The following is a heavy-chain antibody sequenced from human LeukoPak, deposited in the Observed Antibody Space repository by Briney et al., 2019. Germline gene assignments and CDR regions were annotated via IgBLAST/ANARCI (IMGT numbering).Heavy chain of an antibody. V-gene: IGHV3-30*03. CDR2: ISYDGSNK. CDR1: GFTFSSYG. CDR3: ATRVQWLPRS. D-gene: IGHD6-19*01. Sequence: PGGSLRLSCAASGFTFSSYGMHWVRQAPGKGLEWVAVISYDGSNKYYADSVKGRFTISRDNSKNTLYLQINSLRAEDTAVYYCATRVQWLPRSWGQGTLVTVSS. J-gene: IGHJ5*02.